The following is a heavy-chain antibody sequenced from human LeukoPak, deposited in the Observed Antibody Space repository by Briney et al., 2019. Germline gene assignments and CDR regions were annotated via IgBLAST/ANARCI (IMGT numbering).Heavy chain of an antibody. CDR3: ARLDGDGRFEYFQY. CDR1: GYSFTSYW. CDR2: IYPGDSDT. Sequence: GESLKISCKGSGYSFTSYWIGWVRQMPGKGLEWMGIIYPGDSDTTYSPSFEGQVTISADKSISTAQLQWSSLKVSETAMYYCARLDGDGRFEYFQYWGQGTLVTVSS. V-gene: IGHV5-51*01. D-gene: IGHD2-21*02. J-gene: IGHJ1*01.